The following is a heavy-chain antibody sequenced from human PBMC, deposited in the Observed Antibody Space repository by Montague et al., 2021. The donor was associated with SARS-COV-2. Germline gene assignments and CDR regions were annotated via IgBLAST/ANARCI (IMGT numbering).Heavy chain of an antibody. V-gene: IGHV4-39*01. D-gene: IGHD6-13*01. CDR2: IDYSGST. Sequence: SETLSLTCTVSGGFISSSSYYWGWIRQPPGKGLEWIGSIDYSGSTYYXPSLKSRVTISVDTSKNQFSLKLSSVTAADTAVYYCARKEMKYSSIWSTGGNWFDPWGQGTLVTVSS. CDR3: ARKEMKYSSIWSTGGNWFDP. CDR1: GGFISSSSYY. J-gene: IGHJ5*02.